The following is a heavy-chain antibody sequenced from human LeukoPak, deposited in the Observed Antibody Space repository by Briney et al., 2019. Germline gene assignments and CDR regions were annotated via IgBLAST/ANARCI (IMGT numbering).Heavy chain of an antibody. D-gene: IGHD5-12*01. J-gene: IGHJ4*02. V-gene: IGHV1-18*01. CDR2: ISADNGKQ. CDR3: ERDSNVDIVATPINFDY. CDR1: VYTFTIFG. Sequence: ASVNVSCKASVYTFTIFGISCVRHAPGQGLEGMGWISADNGKQKHAQQLQGRVTMTTDTSTSKVYMGLRSLRSDDTAVYYCERDSNVDIVATPINFDYWGQGTLVTVSS.